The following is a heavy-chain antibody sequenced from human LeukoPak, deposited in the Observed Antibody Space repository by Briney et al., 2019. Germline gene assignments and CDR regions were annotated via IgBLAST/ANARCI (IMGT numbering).Heavy chain of an antibody. Sequence: GGSLRLSCAASGFTFSSYAMSWVRQAPGKGLEWVSAISGSGGSTYYADSVKGRFTISRDNSKNTLYLQMNSLRAEDTAVNYCAKHDSYTYGGIDYWGHGTLVTVSS. CDR3: AKHDSYTYGGIDY. D-gene: IGHD4-23*01. V-gene: IGHV3-23*01. CDR2: ISGSGGST. CDR1: GFTFSSYA. J-gene: IGHJ4*01.